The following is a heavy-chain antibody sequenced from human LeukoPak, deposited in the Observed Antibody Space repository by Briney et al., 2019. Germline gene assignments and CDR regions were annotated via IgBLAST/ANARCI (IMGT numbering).Heavy chain of an antibody. Sequence: PGGSLRLSCAASGFTFSSYSMNWVRRAPGKGLEWVSSISSSSSYIYYADSVKGRFTISRDNAKNSLYLQMNSLRAEDTAVYYCARGYSGYDGTEYFDYWGQGTLVTVSS. D-gene: IGHD5-12*01. CDR3: ARGYSGYDGTEYFDY. J-gene: IGHJ4*02. CDR2: ISSSSSYI. V-gene: IGHV3-21*01. CDR1: GFTFSSYS.